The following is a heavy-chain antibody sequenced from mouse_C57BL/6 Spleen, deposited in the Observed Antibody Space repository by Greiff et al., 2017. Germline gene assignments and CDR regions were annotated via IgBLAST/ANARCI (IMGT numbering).Heavy chain of an antibody. V-gene: IGHV10-1*01. J-gene: IGHJ2*01. D-gene: IGHD2-4*01. Sequence: EVQVVESGGGLVQPKGSLKLSCAASGFSFNTYAMNWVRQAPGKGLEWVARIRSKSNNYATYYADSVKDRFTISRDDSESMLYLQMNNLKTEDPAMYYCVRQDDYYFDYWGQGTTLTVSA. CDR2: IRSKSNNYAT. CDR3: VRQDDYYFDY. CDR1: GFSFNTYA.